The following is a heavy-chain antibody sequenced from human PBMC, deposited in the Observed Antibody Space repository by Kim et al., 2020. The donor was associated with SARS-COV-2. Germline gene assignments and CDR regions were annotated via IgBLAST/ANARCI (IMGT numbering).Heavy chain of an antibody. V-gene: IGHV3-21*01. CDR1: GFTFSSYS. D-gene: IGHD3-3*01. CDR2: ISGSSSYI. J-gene: IGHJ4*02. Sequence: GGSLRLSCAASGFTFSSYSMNWVRQAPGKGLEWVSSISGSSSYIYYADSVKGRFTISRDNAKNSLYLQMNSLRAEDTAVYYCARGKNDFWSGNNLDYWGQGTLVTVSS. CDR3: ARGKNDFWSGNNLDY.